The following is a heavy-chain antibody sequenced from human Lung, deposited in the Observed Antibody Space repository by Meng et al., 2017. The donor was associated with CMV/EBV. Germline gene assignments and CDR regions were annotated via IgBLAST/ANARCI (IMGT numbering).Heavy chain of an antibody. CDR2: ISSSSPI. V-gene: IGHV3-48*03. CDR1: GFTFSGYE. J-gene: IGHJ6*02. CDR3: ARVSRRGTAASYAMDV. D-gene: IGHD6-13*01. Sequence: RISCVASGFTFSGYEMNWVRQAPGKGLEWVSYISSSSPIYYVDSVKGRFTVSRDNAKNSLYLQMNSLRAEDTAVYYCARVSRRGTAASYAMDVWGQGXTVTVSS.